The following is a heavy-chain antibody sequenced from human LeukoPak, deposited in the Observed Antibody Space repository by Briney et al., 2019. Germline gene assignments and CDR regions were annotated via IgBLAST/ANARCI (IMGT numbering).Heavy chain of an antibody. CDR1: GFTVITND. V-gene: IGHV3-7*01. CDR3: ARGGQYSGSNFDY. CDR2: IKQDGSEK. J-gene: IGHJ4*02. Sequence: GGSLRLSCAASGFTVITNDMTWVRQAPGKGLEWVANIKQDGSEKYYVDSVKGRFTISRDNAKNSLYLQMNSLRAEDTAVYYCARGGQYSGSNFDYWGQGTLVTVSS. D-gene: IGHD6-6*01.